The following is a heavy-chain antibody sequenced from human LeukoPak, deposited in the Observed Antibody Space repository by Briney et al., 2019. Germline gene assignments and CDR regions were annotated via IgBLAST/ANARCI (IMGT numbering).Heavy chain of an antibody. J-gene: IGHJ5*01. D-gene: IGHD6-13*01. CDR3: ASERPSSSWYDF. CDR2: IQPDGSEK. CDR1: EFTFSNQW. V-gene: IGHV3-7*01. Sequence: GGSLRLSCAASEFTFSNQWMTWVRQAPGKGLEWVANIQPDGSEKYYVGSVRGRFTISRDNARNLLYLQMNSLRSEDSAVYYCASERPSSSWYDFWGQGILVTVSS.